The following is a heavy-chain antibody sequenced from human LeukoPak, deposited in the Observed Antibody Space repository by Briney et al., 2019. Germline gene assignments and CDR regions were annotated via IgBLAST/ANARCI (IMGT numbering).Heavy chain of an antibody. Sequence: PSETLSLTCTVSGGSISTSTYYWGWIRQPPGKGLEWIGTIYYSGSTYYNPSLKSRVTISVDTSKNQFSLKLRSVTAADTAMYYCSRHGLNYYGSNGYYYLDYWGQGTLVTVPS. J-gene: IGHJ4*02. CDR1: GGSISTSTYY. V-gene: IGHV4-39*01. D-gene: IGHD3-22*01. CDR3: SRHGLNYYGSNGYYYLDY. CDR2: IYYSGST.